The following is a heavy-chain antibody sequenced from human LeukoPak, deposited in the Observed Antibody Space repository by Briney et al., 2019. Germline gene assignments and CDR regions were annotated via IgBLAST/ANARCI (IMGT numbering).Heavy chain of an antibody. D-gene: IGHD3-16*01. J-gene: IGHJ4*02. CDR2: IIPIFGTA. CDR3: ARDYGNEYYFDY. Sequence: ASVKVSCKASGYTFTSYGISWVRQAPGQGLEWMGGIIPIFGTANYAQKFQGRVTITADESTSTAYMELSSLRSEDTAVYYCARDYGNEYYFDYWGQGTLVTVSS. V-gene: IGHV1-69*13. CDR1: GYTFTSYG.